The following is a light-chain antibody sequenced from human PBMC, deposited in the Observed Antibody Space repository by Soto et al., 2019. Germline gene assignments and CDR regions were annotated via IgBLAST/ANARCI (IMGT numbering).Light chain of an antibody. Sequence: QSALTQPASVSGSPGQLITISCTGTNSDVGGYNYVSWYQQHPGKAPKLMIYEVSNRPSGVSNRFSGSKSGTTASLTISGLQAEDEADYYCTSFSTSGTLVVFGGGTKLTVL. V-gene: IGLV2-14*01. J-gene: IGLJ2*01. CDR3: TSFSTSGTLVV. CDR2: EVS. CDR1: NSDVGGYNY.